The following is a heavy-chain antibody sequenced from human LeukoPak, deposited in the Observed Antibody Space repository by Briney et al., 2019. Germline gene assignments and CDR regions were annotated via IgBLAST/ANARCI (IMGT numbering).Heavy chain of an antibody. V-gene: IGHV4-4*02. CDR3: ARDRGSSWYVIEFDP. D-gene: IGHD6-13*01. Sequence: SETLSLTCAVSGGSISRSNWWSWVRQPPGKGLEWIGEIYHSGSTNYNPSLKSRVTISLDTSKNQFSLRLSSVTAADTAVHYCARDRGSSWYVIEFDPWGQGTLVTVSS. CDR2: IYHSGST. CDR1: GGSISRSNW. J-gene: IGHJ5*02.